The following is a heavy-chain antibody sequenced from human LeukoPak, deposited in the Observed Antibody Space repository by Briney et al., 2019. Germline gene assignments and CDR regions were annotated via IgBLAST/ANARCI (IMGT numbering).Heavy chain of an antibody. J-gene: IGHJ4*02. D-gene: IGHD3-22*01. CDR2: IYHSGSP. V-gene: IGHV4-38-2*02. CDR3: ARSSGYMSY. Sequence: NPSETLSLTCTVSHYSISSNYYWGWIRQPPGKGLEWIGSIYHSGSPYYNPSLKSRVTISVDTSKNQFSLKLTSVTAADTAVYYCARSSGYMSYWGQGTLVTVSS. CDR1: HYSISSNYY.